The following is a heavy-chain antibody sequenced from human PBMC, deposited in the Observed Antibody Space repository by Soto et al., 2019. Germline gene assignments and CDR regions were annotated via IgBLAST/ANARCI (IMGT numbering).Heavy chain of an antibody. J-gene: IGHJ4*02. CDR3: ARLIRSLRGYSSGWPDY. CDR1: GGSISSISYY. Sequence: SQTMSLTCTVSGGSISSISYYWGCIRQPPGKGREWIGSIYYSGSTYYNPSLKSRVTISVDTSKNQFSLKLSSVTAADTAVYYCARLIRSLRGYSSGWPDYWGQGTLVTVSS. V-gene: IGHV4-39*01. D-gene: IGHD6-19*01. CDR2: IYYSGST.